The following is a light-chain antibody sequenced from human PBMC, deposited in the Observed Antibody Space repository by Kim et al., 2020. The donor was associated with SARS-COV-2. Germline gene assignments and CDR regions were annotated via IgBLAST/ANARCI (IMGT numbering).Light chain of an antibody. CDR3: KSRDITGRPHSV. CDR2: DKN. V-gene: IGLV3-19*01. Sequence: SSELTQDPAVSEALGQTIRITCQGDSLGIYYATWYQQKPGQAPVLVIFDKNNRPSGIPDRFSGSSSGNTASLTITGAQAEDEADYYCKSRDITGRPHSVF. CDR1: SLGIYY. J-gene: IGLJ1*01.